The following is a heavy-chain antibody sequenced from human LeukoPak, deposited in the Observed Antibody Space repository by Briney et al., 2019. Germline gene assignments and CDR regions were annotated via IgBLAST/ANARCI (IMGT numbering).Heavy chain of an antibody. CDR2: ITGSGDST. J-gene: IGHJ4*02. CDR3: AKDRSGSCYSPYDY. V-gene: IGHV3-23*01. CDR1: GFTFSSYA. D-gene: IGHD2-15*01. Sequence: GGSLRLSCAASGFTFSSYAMSWVRQAPGKGPEWVSTITGSGDSTCYADSVKGRFTISRDNSKNTLYLQMNSLRAGDTALYYCAKDRSGSCYSPYDYWGQGTLVTVSS.